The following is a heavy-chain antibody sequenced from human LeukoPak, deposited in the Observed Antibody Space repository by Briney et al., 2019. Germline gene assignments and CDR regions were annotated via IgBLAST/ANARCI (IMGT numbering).Heavy chain of an antibody. CDR2: ISGYNGNT. V-gene: IGHV1-18*01. Sequence: GASVKVSCKASGYTFISYGISWVRQAPGQGLEWMGWISGYNGNTNYAQKLQGRVTMTTDTSTSTAYMELRSLRSDDTAVYYCATLRLGELSPIFDYWGQGTLVTVSS. CDR1: GYTFISYG. D-gene: IGHD3-16*02. CDR3: ATLRLGELSPIFDY. J-gene: IGHJ4*02.